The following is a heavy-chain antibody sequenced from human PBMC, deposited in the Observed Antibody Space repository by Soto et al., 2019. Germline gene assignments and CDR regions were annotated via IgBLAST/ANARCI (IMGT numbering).Heavy chain of an antibody. CDR2: IDSSGST. D-gene: IGHD3-16*02. Sequence: PSETLSLTCTVSGDSISNGDYYWSWIRQPPGRGLGWIGYIDSSGSTYYNPSLKSRLTMSVDMSKNQFSLRLTSVTAADTAVYYCASGYLYWGQGLLVNVSS. CDR1: GDSISNGDYY. V-gene: IGHV4-30-4*01. J-gene: IGHJ4*02. CDR3: ASGYLY.